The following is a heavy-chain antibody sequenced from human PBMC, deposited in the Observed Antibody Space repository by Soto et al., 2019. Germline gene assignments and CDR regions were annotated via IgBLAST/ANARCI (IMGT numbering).Heavy chain of an antibody. Sequence: QVQLVQSGAEVKKPGSSVKVSCKASGGTLSNYGLSGVRQAPGQGLEWMGGIIPVFGTANYAQKFQGRVTITADESTTTVYMDVSSLRSDDTAVYYCARGDATKIVVTTYYGMDVWGQVTTVTVSS. V-gene: IGHV1-69*12. D-gene: IGHD4-17*01. CDR2: IIPVFGTA. CDR3: ARGDATKIVVTTYYGMDV. J-gene: IGHJ6*02. CDR1: GGTLSNYG.